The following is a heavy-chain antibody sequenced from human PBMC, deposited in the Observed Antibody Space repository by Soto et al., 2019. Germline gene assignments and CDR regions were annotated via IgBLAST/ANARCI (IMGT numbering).Heavy chain of an antibody. CDR2: IDWADDK. CDR3: SRAVGGFTYGYPDY. D-gene: IGHD5-18*01. V-gene: IGHV2-70*01. J-gene: IGHJ4*02. Sequence: SGPTLVNPTQTLTLTCTFSGFSLSTSGMCVSWIRQPPGKALEWLALIDWADDKYYSTSLKTRLTISKDTSKNQVVLTMTNVEPVDTATYFCSRAVGGFTYGYPDYWGQGTLVTVSS. CDR1: GFSLSTSGMC.